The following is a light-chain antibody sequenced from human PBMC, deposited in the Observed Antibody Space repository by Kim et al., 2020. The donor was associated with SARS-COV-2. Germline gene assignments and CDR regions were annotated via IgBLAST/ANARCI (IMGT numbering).Light chain of an antibody. Sequence: GRSVTITCTGTSSDVGGYNYVSWYQQPPGKAPKLMIYEVSKRPSGVPDRFSGSKSGNTASLTVSGLQAEDEADYYCSSYAGNYNLVFGGGTQLTVL. CDR3: SSYAGNYNLV. J-gene: IGLJ2*01. CDR2: EVS. V-gene: IGLV2-8*01. CDR1: SSDVGGYNY.